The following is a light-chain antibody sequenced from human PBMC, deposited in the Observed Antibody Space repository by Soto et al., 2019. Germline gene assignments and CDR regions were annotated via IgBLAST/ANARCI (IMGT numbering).Light chain of an antibody. CDR1: QSVSSSY. J-gene: IGKJ4*01. CDR2: GAS. Sequence: EIVLTQSPGTLSLSPGERATLSCRASQSVSSSYLAWYQQKPGQAPRLLIYGASSRATGIPDRFSGSGSGTDFPLTISRLEPEVFAVYYCQQCGSSPLTFGGGTKVEIK. V-gene: IGKV3-20*01. CDR3: QQCGSSPLT.